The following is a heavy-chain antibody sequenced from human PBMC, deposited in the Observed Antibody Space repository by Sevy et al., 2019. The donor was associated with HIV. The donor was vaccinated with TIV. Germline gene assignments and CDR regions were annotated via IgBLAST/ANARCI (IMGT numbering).Heavy chain of an antibody. J-gene: IGHJ4*02. Sequence: GGSLRLSCASSGFTFSTYSMNWVRQAPGKGLEWVSYISRSSRTIYYEDSVEGRFTISRDNAKNSLSLQINGLRADDTAVYYWARAYSGGWPQGAWTDYWGQGTLVTVSS. CDR3: ARAYSGGWPQGAWTDY. CDR1: GFTFSTYS. D-gene: IGHD6-19*01. V-gene: IGHV3-48*01. CDR2: ISRSSRTI.